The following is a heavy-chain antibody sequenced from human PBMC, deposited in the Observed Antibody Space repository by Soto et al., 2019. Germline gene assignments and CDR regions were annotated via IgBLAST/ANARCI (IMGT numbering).Heavy chain of an antibody. CDR3: ARVIGQQLPVDIWFDP. D-gene: IGHD6-13*01. V-gene: IGHV1-69*13. Sequence: ASVKVSCKASGGTFSSYAISWVRQAPGQGLEWMGGIIPIFGTANYAQKFQGRVTITADESTSTAYMELSSLRSEDTAVYYCARVIGQQLPVDIWFDPWGQGTLVTVSS. J-gene: IGHJ5*02. CDR1: GGTFSSYA. CDR2: IIPIFGTA.